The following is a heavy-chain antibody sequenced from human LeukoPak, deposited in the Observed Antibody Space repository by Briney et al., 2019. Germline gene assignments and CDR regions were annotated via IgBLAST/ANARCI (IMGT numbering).Heavy chain of an antibody. CDR2: IYYSGST. CDR3: ARDLGYHGSGSSSWFDP. V-gene: IGHV4-59*01. Sequence: SETLSLTCTVSGGSISSYYWSWIRQPPGKGLEWIGYIYYSGSTNYNPSLKSRVTISVDTSKNQFSLKLSSVTAADTDVYYCARDLGYHGSGSSSWFDPWGQGTLVTVSS. CDR1: GGSISSYY. J-gene: IGHJ5*02. D-gene: IGHD3-10*01.